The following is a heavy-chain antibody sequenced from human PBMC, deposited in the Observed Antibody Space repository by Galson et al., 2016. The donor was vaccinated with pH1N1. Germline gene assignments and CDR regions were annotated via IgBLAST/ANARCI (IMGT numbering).Heavy chain of an antibody. CDR1: GFTFSSYG. CDR3: AREGLRGSGSSDVFDI. Sequence: SLRLSCAASGFTFSSYGIHWVRQAPGRGLEWVAVIWYDGSNKYYADSVKGRFSISRDNSKNTLYLQMNSLRAEDTAVYYCAREGLRGSGSSDVFDIWGQGTMVTVSS. V-gene: IGHV3-33*01. CDR2: IWYDGSNK. J-gene: IGHJ3*02. D-gene: IGHD3-10*01.